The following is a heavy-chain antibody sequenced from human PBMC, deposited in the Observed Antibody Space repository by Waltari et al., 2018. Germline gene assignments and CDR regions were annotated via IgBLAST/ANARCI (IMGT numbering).Heavy chain of an antibody. D-gene: IGHD2-2*01. CDR2: ISGSGGST. J-gene: IGHJ4*02. CDR1: GFTFSRYA. CDR3: AKKIGGEAVPAIPFDC. Sequence: EVQLLESGGGLVQPGGSLRLSCAASGFTFSRYAMPGVRQAPGKGLEWVSVISGSGGSTFNADSVKGRFTISRDNSKNILYLQMNSLRAEDTAVYYCAKKIGGEAVPAIPFDCWGQGTLVTVSS. V-gene: IGHV3-23*01.